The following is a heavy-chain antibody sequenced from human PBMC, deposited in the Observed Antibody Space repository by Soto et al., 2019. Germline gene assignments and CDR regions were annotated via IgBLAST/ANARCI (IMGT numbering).Heavy chain of an antibody. CDR1: GESFRGYY. Sequence: PSETLSLTCAVYGESFRGYYWTWIRQPPGEGLEWIGEVSHSGSANYNPSLKSRLTMSVDTSKNQFSLKLTSVTAADTAVYYCASHQLGISDYFDYWGQGTLVHRLL. D-gene: IGHD7-27*01. CDR2: VSHSGSA. CDR3: ASHQLGISDYFDY. J-gene: IGHJ4*02. V-gene: IGHV4-34*01.